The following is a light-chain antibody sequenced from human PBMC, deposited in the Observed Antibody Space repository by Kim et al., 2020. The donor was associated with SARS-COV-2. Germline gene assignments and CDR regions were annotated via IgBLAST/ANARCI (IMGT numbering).Light chain of an antibody. CDR2: LAS. J-gene: IGKJ2*01. Sequence: YASVGDRVIITCRARQTISTWLAWYQKKPGKASKLLLYLASTLESGVPSRFSGSGSGTEFTLTIDSLQPDDFATYYCQHYIRFPYTFGQGTKLEI. CDR3: QHYIRFPYT. CDR1: QTISTW. V-gene: IGKV1-5*03.